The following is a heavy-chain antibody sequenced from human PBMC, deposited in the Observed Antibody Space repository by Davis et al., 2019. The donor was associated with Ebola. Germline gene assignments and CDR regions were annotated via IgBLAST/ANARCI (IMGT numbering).Heavy chain of an antibody. CDR2: INPNSGGT. V-gene: IGHV1-2*04. D-gene: IGHD3-16*02. J-gene: IGHJ5*02. CDR3: ARDYPLSWFDP. Sequence: ASVKVSCKASGYTFTGYYMHWVRQAPGQGLEWMGWINPNSGGTNYAQKFQGWVTMTTDTSTSTAYMELRSLRSDDTAVYYCARDYPLSWFDPWGQGTLVTVSS. CDR1: GYTFTGYY.